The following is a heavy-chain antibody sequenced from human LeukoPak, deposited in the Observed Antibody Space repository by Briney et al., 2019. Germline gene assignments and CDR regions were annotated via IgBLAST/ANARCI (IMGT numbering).Heavy chain of an antibody. CDR3: ARDSIVSGEFDY. CDR2: ISSSGSTI. J-gene: IGHJ4*02. V-gene: IGHV3-48*03. D-gene: IGHD1-26*01. Sequence: PGGSLRLSCAASGFTFSSYEMNWVRQAPGMGLEWVSYISSSGSTIYYADSVKGRFTISRDNAKNSLYLQMNSLRAEDTAVYYCARDSIVSGEFDYWGQGTLVTVSS. CDR1: GFTFSSYE.